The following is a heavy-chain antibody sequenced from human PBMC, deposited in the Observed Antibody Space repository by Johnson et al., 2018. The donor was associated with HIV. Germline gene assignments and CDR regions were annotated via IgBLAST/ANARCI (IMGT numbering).Heavy chain of an antibody. D-gene: IGHD3-10*01. V-gene: IGHV3-13*01. CDR1: GFTFSSYD. Sequence: VQLVESGGGLVQPGGSLRLSCAASGFTFSSYDMHWVRQATGKGLEWVSAIDTAGDTYYPGSVKGRFTISRENAKNSLYLQMNSLRAGDTAVYYCARELEGDYAFDIWGQGTMVTVSS. CDR3: ARELEGDYAFDI. J-gene: IGHJ3*02. CDR2: IDTAGDT.